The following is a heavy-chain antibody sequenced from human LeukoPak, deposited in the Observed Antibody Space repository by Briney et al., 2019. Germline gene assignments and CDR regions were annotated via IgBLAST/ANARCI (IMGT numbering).Heavy chain of an antibody. CDR1: GFTFSSYG. D-gene: IGHD3-10*01. J-gene: IGHJ5*02. CDR3: AKSEVSGITMVRGVYH. Sequence: GESLRLSCAASGFTFSSYGMHWVRQAPGKGLEWVAVISYDGSNKYYADSVKGRFTISRDNSKDTLYLQMNSLRAEDTAVYYCAKSEVSGITMVRGVYHWGQGTLVTASS. CDR2: ISYDGSNK. V-gene: IGHV3-30*18.